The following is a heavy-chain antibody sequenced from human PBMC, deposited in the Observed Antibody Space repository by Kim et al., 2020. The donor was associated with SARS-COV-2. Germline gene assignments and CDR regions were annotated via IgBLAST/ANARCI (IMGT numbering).Heavy chain of an antibody. CDR2: IYRGGSST. V-gene: IGHV3-23*03. CDR1: GFTFRNYA. D-gene: IGHD7-27*01. Sequence: GGSLRLSCAASGFTFRNYAMSWVRQAPGKGLEWVSVIYRGGSSTYYADSVKGRFTISRDNSKNALYLQMNSLRAEDTAVYYCAKDGNDWGSEDWYFDLWGRGTLVTVSS. CDR3: AKDGNDWGSEDWYFDL. J-gene: IGHJ2*01.